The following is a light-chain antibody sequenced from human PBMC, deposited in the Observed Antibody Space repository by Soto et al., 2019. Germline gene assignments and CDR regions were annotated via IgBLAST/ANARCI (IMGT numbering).Light chain of an antibody. V-gene: IGKV4-1*01. CDR3: QQYYSIPRT. CDR2: WAS. Sequence: DIVLTQSPDSLAVSLGERATINCRSSQSVLYSPDNKNYLARYKQKPGQPPKLLIYWASTRDSGVPDRFSGSGSGTDFTLTISSLQTEDVAVYYCQQYYSIPRTFGQGTKVEIK. CDR1: QSVLYSPDNKNY. J-gene: IGKJ1*01.